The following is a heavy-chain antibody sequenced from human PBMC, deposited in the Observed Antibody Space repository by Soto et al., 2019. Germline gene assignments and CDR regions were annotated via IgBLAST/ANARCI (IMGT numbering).Heavy chain of an antibody. CDR2: IYHSGST. J-gene: IGHJ5*02. CDR3: ARVPGP. Sequence: ETLSLTCAVSGYSISSSNWWGWIRQPPGKGLEWIGYIYHSGSTYYNPSLKSRVTISVDRSKNQFSLKLSSVTAADTAVYYCARVPGPWGQGTLVTVSS. CDR1: GYSISSSNW. V-gene: IGHV4-28*03.